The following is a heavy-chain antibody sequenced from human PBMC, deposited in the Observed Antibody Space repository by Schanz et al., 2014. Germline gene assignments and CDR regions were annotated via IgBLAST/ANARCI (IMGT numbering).Heavy chain of an antibody. CDR3: ARDPNSVNEIDY. CDR2: IKGDSSEK. J-gene: IGHJ4*02. Sequence: VQVAESGGGLVLPGGSLRLSCSASGFTFSDHWMSWVRQPPGKGLEWVANIKGDSSEKNYVDSVKGRFTLSRDNAKNSMYLQMNSLRVEDTAVYYCARDPNSVNEIDYWGQGTLVTVSS. D-gene: IGHD5-12*01. CDR1: GFTFSDHW. V-gene: IGHV3-7*03.